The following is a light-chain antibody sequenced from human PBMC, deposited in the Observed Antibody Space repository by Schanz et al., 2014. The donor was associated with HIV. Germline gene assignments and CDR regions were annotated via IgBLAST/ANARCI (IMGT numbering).Light chain of an antibody. Sequence: EIVLTQSPATLSLSPGERATLSCRASQSVSSYLAWYQQKSGQAPRLLIYDASNRASGIPARFSGSGSGTEFTLTISSLQPDDFATYYCQQYDTYPYAFGQGTKLEIK. CDR3: QQYDTYPYA. J-gene: IGKJ2*01. CDR1: QSVSSY. V-gene: IGKV3-11*01. CDR2: DAS.